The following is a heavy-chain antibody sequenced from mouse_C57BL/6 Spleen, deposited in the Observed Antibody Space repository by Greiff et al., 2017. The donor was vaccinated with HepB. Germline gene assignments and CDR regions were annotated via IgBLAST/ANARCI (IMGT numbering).Heavy chain of an antibody. Sequence: QVQLQQSGPGLVQPSQSLSITCTVSGFSLTSYGVHWVRQSPGKGLEWLGVIWSGGSTDYNAAFISRLSISKDNSTSQVFFKMNSLQADDTAIYYCARGGIFDYWGQGTTLTVSS. CDR2: IWSGGST. CDR3: ARGGIFDY. CDR1: GFSLTSYG. V-gene: IGHV2-2*01. J-gene: IGHJ2*01.